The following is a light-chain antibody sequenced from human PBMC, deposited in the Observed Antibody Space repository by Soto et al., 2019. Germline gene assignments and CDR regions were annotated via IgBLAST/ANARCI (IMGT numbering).Light chain of an antibody. CDR3: SSYEGSSARVV. V-gene: IGLV2-23*01. Sequence: QSALTQPASVSGSPGQSITISCTRSSTDFENYNLVSWYQHCPDKAPKLIIYEGTKRPSEISDRFSGSESDTTASLIISGLQPEDEADYYCSSYEGSSARVVFGGGTKLTVL. CDR1: STDFENYNL. J-gene: IGLJ2*01. CDR2: EGT.